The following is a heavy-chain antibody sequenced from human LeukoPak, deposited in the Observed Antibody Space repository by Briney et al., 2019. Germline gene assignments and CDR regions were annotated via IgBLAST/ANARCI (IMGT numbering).Heavy chain of an antibody. CDR3: ARRNPYSSSWYDGFDY. Sequence: GASVTVSCKASGYTFTSYDINWVRQAAGEGLEWVGWMNPNSGNTGYAQKFQGRVTITRNTSISTAYMELSSLRSEDTAVYYCARRNPYSSSWYDGFDYWGQGTLVTVSS. J-gene: IGHJ4*02. V-gene: IGHV1-8*01. CDR2: MNPNSGNT. D-gene: IGHD6-13*01. CDR1: GYTFTSYD.